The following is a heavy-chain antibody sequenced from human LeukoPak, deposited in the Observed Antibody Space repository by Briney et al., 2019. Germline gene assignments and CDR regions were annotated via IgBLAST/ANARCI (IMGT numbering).Heavy chain of an antibody. V-gene: IGHV3-23*01. D-gene: IGHD3-22*01. CDR1: GFTFSNFA. J-gene: IGHJ4*02. CDR3: AKGPFFYYDASGYNYFDS. CDR2: MSGSGGMT. Sequence: TGRSLRLSCAASGFTFSNFAMSWVRQAPGEGLEWVSAMSGSGGMTYSADSVKGRFTISRDNSKDTLYLQMNSLRVEDTAIYYCAKGPFFYYDASGYNYFDSWGQGTLVTVSS.